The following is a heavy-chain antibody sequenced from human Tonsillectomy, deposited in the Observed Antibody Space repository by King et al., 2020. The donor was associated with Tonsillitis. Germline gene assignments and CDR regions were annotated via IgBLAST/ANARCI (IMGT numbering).Heavy chain of an antibody. CDR1: GVTFSGYG. D-gene: IGHD3-10*02. CDR2: IWYDGSKK. CDR3: ARDYGGMFGSTVKYYFDS. Sequence: VQLVQSGGGVVQPGRSLRLSCAASGVTFSGYGMHWVRQAPGKGLEWVAVIWYDGSKKYYEDSVKGRFTIPRDNSKNTRYLQMNSLRAEDTAVYFCARDYGGMFGSTVKYYFDSWGQGTLVTVSS. J-gene: IGHJ4*02. V-gene: IGHV3-33*01.